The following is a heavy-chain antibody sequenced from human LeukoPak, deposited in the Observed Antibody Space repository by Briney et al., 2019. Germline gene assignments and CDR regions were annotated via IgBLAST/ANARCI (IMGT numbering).Heavy chain of an antibody. CDR3: ARSRVLRSPYYFDY. J-gene: IGHJ4*02. CDR2: IIPIFGTA. V-gene: IGHV1-69*05. CDR1: GGTFSSYA. Sequence: SVKVSCKASGGTFSSYAINWVRQAPGQGLEWMGGIIPIFGTAKYAQKSQGRVTITTDESTSTAYMELSSLRSEDTAVYYCARSRVLRSPYYFDYWGQGTLVTVSS. D-gene: IGHD3-3*01.